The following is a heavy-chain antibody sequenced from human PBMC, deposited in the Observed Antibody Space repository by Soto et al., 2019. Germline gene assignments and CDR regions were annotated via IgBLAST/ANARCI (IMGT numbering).Heavy chain of an antibody. Sequence: PGESLKISCQASGYSFTTYWISWVRQMPWKGLECMGRIDPTDSYTDYGPSFEGHVTMSVDRSINTAYLEWSSLKASDSAMYYCARRVYGYSYADWGQGTLVTVSS. J-gene: IGHJ4*02. CDR3: ARRVYGYSYAD. V-gene: IGHV5-10-1*01. D-gene: IGHD5-18*01. CDR1: GYSFTTYW. CDR2: IDPTDSYT.